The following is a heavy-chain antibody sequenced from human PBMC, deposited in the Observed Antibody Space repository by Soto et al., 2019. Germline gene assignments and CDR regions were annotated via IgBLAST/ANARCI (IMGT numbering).Heavy chain of an antibody. Sequence: GGSLRLSCAASGFTLSGSSMHWVRQASGRGLEWVGRIRGKTDTYATAYAAPVRGRFTISRDDSKNTAYLQMNSLKTEDTAVYFCTKRIGAYAMDVWGQGTTVTVSS. D-gene: IGHD6-13*01. V-gene: IGHV3-73*01. J-gene: IGHJ6*02. CDR3: TKRIGAYAMDV. CDR2: IRGKTDTYAT. CDR1: GFTLSGSS.